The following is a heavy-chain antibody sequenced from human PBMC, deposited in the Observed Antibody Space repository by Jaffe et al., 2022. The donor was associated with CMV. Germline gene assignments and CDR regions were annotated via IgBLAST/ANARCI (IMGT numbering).Heavy chain of an antibody. CDR3: ARHTYYYGSGSYVRYYYYGMDV. CDR2: IYYSGST. J-gene: IGHJ6*02. V-gene: IGHV4-39*01. CDR1: GGSISSSSYY. D-gene: IGHD3-10*01. Sequence: QLQLQESGPGLVKPSETLSLTCTVSGGSISSSSYYWGWIRQPPGKGLEWIGSIYYSGSTYYNPSLKSRVTISVDTSKNQFSLKLSSVTAADTAVYYCARHTYYYGSGSYVRYYYYGMDVWGQGTTVTVSS.